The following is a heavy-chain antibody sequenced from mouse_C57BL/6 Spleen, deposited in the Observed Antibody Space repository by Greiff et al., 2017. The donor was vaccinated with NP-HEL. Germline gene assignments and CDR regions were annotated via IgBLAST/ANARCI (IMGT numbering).Heavy chain of an antibody. Sequence: EVKLEESGGGLVKPGGSLKLSCAASGFTFSDYGMHWVRQAPEKGLEWVAYISSGSSTIYYADTVKGRFTISRDNAKNTLFLQMTSLRSEDTAMYYCARQVYSNYDYAMDYWGQGTSVTGSS. CDR1: GFTFSDYG. CDR3: ARQVYSNYDYAMDY. D-gene: IGHD2-5*01. J-gene: IGHJ4*01. CDR2: ISSGSSTI. V-gene: IGHV5-17*01.